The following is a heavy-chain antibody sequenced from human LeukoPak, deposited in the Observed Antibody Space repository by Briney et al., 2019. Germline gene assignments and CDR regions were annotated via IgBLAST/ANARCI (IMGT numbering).Heavy chain of an antibody. CDR1: GGSFSGYY. D-gene: IGHD2-2*02. Sequence: PSETLSLTCAVYGGSFSGYYWSWIRQPPGKRLEWIGEINYSGSTNYNPSLKSRVTISVDTSKNQFSLKLSSVTAADTAVYYCAREVVVPAAIRWFDPWGQGTLVTVSS. CDR2: INYSGST. CDR3: AREVVVPAAIRWFDP. V-gene: IGHV4-34*01. J-gene: IGHJ5*02.